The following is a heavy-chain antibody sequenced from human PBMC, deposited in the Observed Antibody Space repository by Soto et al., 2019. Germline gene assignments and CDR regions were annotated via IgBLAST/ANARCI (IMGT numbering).Heavy chain of an antibody. J-gene: IGHJ6*02. CDR3: ARATGYSSGWYGSDYYYGMDV. Sequence: QVQLVQSGAEVKKPGSSVKVSCKASGGTFSSYAISWLRQAPGQGLEWMVGIIPIFGTANYAQKFQGRVTINADKSTSTAYMELSSLRSEDTAVYYCARATGYSSGWYGSDYYYGMDVWGQGTTVTVSS. CDR2: IIPIFGTA. D-gene: IGHD6-19*01. V-gene: IGHV1-69*06. CDR1: GGTFSSYA.